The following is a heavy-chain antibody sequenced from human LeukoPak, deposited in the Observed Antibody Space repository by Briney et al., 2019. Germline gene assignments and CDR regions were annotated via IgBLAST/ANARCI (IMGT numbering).Heavy chain of an antibody. Sequence: SVKVSCKASGGSFRSYASTWVRQAPGKGLEWMGGIIPMINTPKYAQKFQGRVSITADESTSTGYVEVSSIRSKDTAVYYCEICQGTYGDNESDYWGQGTLVTVSS. D-gene: IGHD4-17*01. CDR1: GGSFRSYA. CDR3: EICQGTYGDNESDY. V-gene: IGHV1-69*13. CDR2: IIPMINTP. J-gene: IGHJ4*02.